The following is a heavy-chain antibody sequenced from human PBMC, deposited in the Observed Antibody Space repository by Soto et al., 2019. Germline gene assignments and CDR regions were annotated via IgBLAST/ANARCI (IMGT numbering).Heavy chain of an antibody. CDR1: GYIFVNYG. Sequence: QVQLVQSGDEVKKPGASVKVSCKASGYIFVNYGIAWVRQAPGQGLEWMGWISPYNGNTHYATKVQGRLTMTTDTSTSTAYMDLGSLTSDDTAVYCCAMVDNYVTPTPQDVRGQGTTVTVSS. CDR2: ISPYNGNT. D-gene: IGHD3-16*01. V-gene: IGHV1-18*01. J-gene: IGHJ6*02. CDR3: AMVDNYVTPTPQDV.